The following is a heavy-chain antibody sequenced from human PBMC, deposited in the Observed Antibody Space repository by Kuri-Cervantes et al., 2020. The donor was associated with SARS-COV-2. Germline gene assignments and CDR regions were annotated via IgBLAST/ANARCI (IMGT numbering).Heavy chain of an antibody. CDR2: ISSSGSFI. J-gene: IGHJ6*02. CDR3: AGYHTSSLGFGMDV. Sequence: GGSLRLSCRDSGLTFSYYSMNWVRQAPGKGLEWVSSISSSGSFIFNADSVKGRFTISRDTAKNSLYLQMDSLRAEDTAVYYCAGYHTSSLGFGMDVWGQGTTVTVSS. D-gene: IGHD7-27*01. CDR1: GLTFSYYS. V-gene: IGHV3-21*04.